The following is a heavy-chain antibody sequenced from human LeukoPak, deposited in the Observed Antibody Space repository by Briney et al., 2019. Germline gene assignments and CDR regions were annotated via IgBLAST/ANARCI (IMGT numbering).Heavy chain of an antibody. CDR3: ARAGYSGSDFSV. CDR2: IYTRGST. Sequence: QTSETLSLTCTVSGGSISSGTYYWSWIRQPAGKGLEWIGRIYTRGSTNYNPSLKSRVTISVDTSKNQFSLKLSSVTAADTAVYYCARAGYSGSDFSVWGKGSTVTVSS. D-gene: IGHD5-12*01. CDR1: GGSISSGTYY. V-gene: IGHV4-61*02. J-gene: IGHJ6*04.